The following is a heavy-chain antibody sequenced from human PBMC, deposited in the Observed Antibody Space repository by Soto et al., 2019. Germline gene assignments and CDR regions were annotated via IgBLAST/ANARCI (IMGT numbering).Heavy chain of an antibody. CDR1: GFTVNNNY. Sequence: EVQLVESGGGLVQPGGSLRLSCAASGFTVNNNYMSWVRQAPGKGLEWVSVIYSGGSTYYADSVNGRFTISRDNSKNTGHRQMNSRRAEDTAVYYCARASYYYASSGYYYRYYFDYWGQGTLVTVSS. CDR3: ARASYYYASSGYYYRYYFDY. D-gene: IGHD3-22*01. CDR2: IYSGGST. J-gene: IGHJ4*02. V-gene: IGHV3-66*01.